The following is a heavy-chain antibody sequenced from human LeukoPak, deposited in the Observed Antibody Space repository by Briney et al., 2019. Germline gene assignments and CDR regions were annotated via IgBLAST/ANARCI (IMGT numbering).Heavy chain of an antibody. CDR3: PRSGLYVATRTDAFNI. CDR2: IIPNLGIT. J-gene: IGHJ3*02. Sequence: ASVKVSCKSSGESCARYDIRWVRPAPGQRLEWMGRIIPNLGITNYAQKFQGRVTITADKSTSIAYMELSSLRSEDTAVYFCPRSGLYVATRTDAFNIWGQGTMVTVYS. V-gene: IGHV1-69*04. D-gene: IGHD2-2*02. CDR1: GESCARYD.